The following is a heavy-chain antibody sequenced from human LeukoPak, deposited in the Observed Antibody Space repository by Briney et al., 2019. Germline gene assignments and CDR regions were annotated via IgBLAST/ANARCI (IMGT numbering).Heavy chain of an antibody. CDR3: AREVAAARGSFDY. D-gene: IGHD6-13*01. V-gene: IGHV4-34*01. CDR1: GGSFSGYY. Sequence: MPSETLSLTCAVYGGSFSGYYWSWIRQPPGKGLEWIGEINHRGSTNYNPSLKSRVTISVDTSKNQFSLKLGSVTAADTAVYYCAREVAAARGSFDYWGQGTLVTVSS. CDR2: INHRGST. J-gene: IGHJ4*02.